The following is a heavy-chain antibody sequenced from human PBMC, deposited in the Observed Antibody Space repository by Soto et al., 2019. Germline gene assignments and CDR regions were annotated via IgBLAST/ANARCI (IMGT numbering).Heavy chain of an antibody. J-gene: IGHJ4*02. V-gene: IGHV1-2*02. Sequence: QVQLVQSGAEVKKPGASVKVSCKASGYTFTGHYIHWVRQAPEQGPEWMGEIGPESGATRYAQKFQGRVTMTRDTSITTVYMELSDLTSEDTAVYYCVILTMINYATAAFEDWGQGTLVTVTS. CDR3: VILTMINYATAAFED. CDR2: IGPESGAT. D-gene: IGHD3-16*01. CDR1: GYTFTGHY.